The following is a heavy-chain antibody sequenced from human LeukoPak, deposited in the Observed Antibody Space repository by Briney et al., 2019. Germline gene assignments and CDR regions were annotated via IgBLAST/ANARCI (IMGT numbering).Heavy chain of an antibody. D-gene: IGHD2-21*02. CDR1: GFTFTSYS. V-gene: IGHV3-23*01. CDR3: ARDQLSIVVVTAIDY. CDR2: ISGGGGST. J-gene: IGHJ4*02. Sequence: GGSLRLSCAASGFTFTSYSMNWVRQAPGKGLEWVSTISGGGGSTYYADSVKGRFTISRDNSKNTLYLQMNSLRAEDTAVYYCARDQLSIVVVTAIDYWGQGTLVTVSS.